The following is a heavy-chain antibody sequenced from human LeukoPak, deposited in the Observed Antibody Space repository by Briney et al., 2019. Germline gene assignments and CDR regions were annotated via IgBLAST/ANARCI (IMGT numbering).Heavy chain of an antibody. V-gene: IGHV4-34*01. D-gene: IGHD4-23*01. CDR3: ASTYGGQRDY. CDR1: GGSFSGYY. J-gene: IGHJ4*02. CDR2: INHSGST. Sequence: PSETLSLTCAVYGGSFSGYYWSWIRQPPGKGLEWIGEINHSGSTNYNPSFKSRVTISVDTSKNQFSLKLSSVTAADTAVYYCASTYGGQRDYWGQGTLVTVSS.